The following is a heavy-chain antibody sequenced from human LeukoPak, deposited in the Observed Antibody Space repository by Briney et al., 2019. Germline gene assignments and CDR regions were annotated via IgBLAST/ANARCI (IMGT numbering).Heavy chain of an antibody. J-gene: IGHJ5*02. CDR3: ARGLVGTTGEQNWFAP. CDR1: AGSISNYY. V-gene: IGHV4-4*07. CDR2: IYTSGST. Sequence: SETLSLTCTVSAGSISNYYWSWIRQPAGKGLEWIGRIYTSGSTNYNPSLKSRVTISVDKSKNQFSLKLSSVTAANTAVYYCARGLVGTTGEQNWFAPWARGTLVPVSS. D-gene: IGHD1-26*01.